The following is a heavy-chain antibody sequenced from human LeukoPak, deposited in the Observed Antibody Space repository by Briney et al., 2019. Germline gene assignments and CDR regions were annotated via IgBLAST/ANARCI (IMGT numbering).Heavy chain of an antibody. CDR1: GFTFSNYW. D-gene: IGHD6-13*01. CDR3: ARGGGMRSWYDFDY. J-gene: IGHJ4*02. CDR2: IKEAGSEK. V-gene: IGHV3-7*04. Sequence: PGGSLRLSCAASGFTFSNYWMSWVRQAPGKGLEFMANIKEAGSEKYYVDSAKGRFTISRDNDKNLVHLQTNSLRAEDTAVYYCARGGGMRSWYDFDYWGQGTLVTVSS.